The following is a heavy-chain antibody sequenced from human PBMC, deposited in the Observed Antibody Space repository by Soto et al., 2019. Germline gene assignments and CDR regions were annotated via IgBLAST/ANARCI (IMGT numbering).Heavy chain of an antibody. Sequence: GESLKISCKGSGYSFTNYWIGWVRQMPGKGLEWMGNIYPGDSDTRYSPSFQGHVTISADKSISTAYLQWSSLKASDTGIYYCAGAHSSSWTHAFDIWAQGTMVTVSS. CDR2: IYPGDSDT. D-gene: IGHD6-13*01. CDR1: GYSFTNYW. J-gene: IGHJ3*02. V-gene: IGHV5-51*01. CDR3: AGAHSSSWTHAFDI.